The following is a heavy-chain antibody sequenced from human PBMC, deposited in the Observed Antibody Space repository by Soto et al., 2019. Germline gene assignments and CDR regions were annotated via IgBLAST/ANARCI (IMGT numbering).Heavy chain of an antibody. Sequence: GXSVKIASKASGYTFTRYDITWVRQATGQGLEWMGWMNPNSGNTGEAQKFQGRVTMTRNTSISTSYMELSSLRSEDTAVYYCAGLGYCSSTSCYRGLLGGLFDHWGQGSLVTVSS. J-gene: IGHJ5*02. CDR3: AGLGYCSSTSCYRGLLGGLFDH. CDR2: MNPNSGNT. D-gene: IGHD2-2*01. CDR1: GYTFTRYD. V-gene: IGHV1-8*01.